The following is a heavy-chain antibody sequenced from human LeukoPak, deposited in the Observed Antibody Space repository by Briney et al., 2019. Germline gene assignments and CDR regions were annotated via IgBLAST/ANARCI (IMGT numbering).Heavy chain of an antibody. Sequence: SETLSLTCTVSGYSISSGYYWGWIRQPPGKGLEWIGSIYHSGSTYYNPSLKSRVTISVDTSKNQFSLKLSSVTAADTAVYYCAIAAAAPYWGQGTLVTVSS. V-gene: IGHV4-38-2*02. J-gene: IGHJ4*02. CDR1: GYSISSGYY. D-gene: IGHD6-13*01. CDR2: IYHSGST. CDR3: AIAAAAPY.